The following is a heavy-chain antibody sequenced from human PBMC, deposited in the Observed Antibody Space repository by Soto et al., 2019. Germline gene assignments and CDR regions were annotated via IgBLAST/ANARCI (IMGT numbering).Heavy chain of an antibody. Sequence: VVSLKNSCQGAGYSFASYWIGWVRQMPGKDLGWMGIIYPGDSDTRYSPSFQGQVTISADKSLRTAYLQWTSLKASDTALYYCARTRSFTLGFYYDGMDVWGQGTTVTVSS. CDR1: GYSFASYW. J-gene: IGHJ6*02. V-gene: IGHV5-51*01. CDR3: ARTRSFTLGFYYDGMDV. CDR2: IYPGDSDT. D-gene: IGHD6-6*01.